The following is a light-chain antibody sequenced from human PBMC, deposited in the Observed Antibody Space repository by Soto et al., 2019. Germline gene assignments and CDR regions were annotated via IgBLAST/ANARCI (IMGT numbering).Light chain of an antibody. Sequence: SYELTQPPSVSVAPGQTAGMTCGGNNIGSKTVHWYQQKAGQAPVMVIYNDGDRPSGIPERFSGSNSGNTATLTITRVEAGDEADYYCQVWDSVTDHVIFGGGTKVTVL. J-gene: IGLJ2*01. CDR1: NIGSKT. CDR3: QVWDSVTDHVI. CDR2: NDG. V-gene: IGLV3-21*04.